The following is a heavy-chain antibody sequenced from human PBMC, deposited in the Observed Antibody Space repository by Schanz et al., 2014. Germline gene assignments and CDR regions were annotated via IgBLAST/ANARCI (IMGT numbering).Heavy chain of an antibody. CDR2: IYSGGST. CDR3: ARDRWDWNNAFDI. Sequence: EVQLVESGGGLIQPGGSLRLSCAASGFTVSSNYMSWVRQAPGKGLEWVSVIYSGGSTYYADSVKGRFTISRDNSKNTLYLQMNSLRDEDKAVYYCARDRWDWNNAFDIWGQGTMVTVSS. J-gene: IGHJ3*02. D-gene: IGHD1-1*01. V-gene: IGHV3-53*01. CDR1: GFTVSSNY.